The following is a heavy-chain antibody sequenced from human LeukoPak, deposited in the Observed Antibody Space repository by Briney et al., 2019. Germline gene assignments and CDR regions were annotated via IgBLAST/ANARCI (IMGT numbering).Heavy chain of an antibody. CDR1: GFTFISYW. J-gene: IGHJ3*02. V-gene: IGHV3-7*01. CDR3: AREADTAMVGDAFDI. CDR2: IKQDGSEK. D-gene: IGHD5-18*01. Sequence: PGGSLRLSWAPAGFTFISYWMSWVSQAPGKGLEWVSNIKQDGSEKYYVDSVKGRFTISRDNAKNSLYLQMNSLRAEDTAVYYCAREADTAMVGDAFDIWGQGTMVTV.